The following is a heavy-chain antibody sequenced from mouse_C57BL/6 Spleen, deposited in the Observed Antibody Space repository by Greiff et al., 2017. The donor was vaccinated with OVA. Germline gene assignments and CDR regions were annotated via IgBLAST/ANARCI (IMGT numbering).Heavy chain of an antibody. CDR3: ARSGGAVVATDY. Sequence: VQLQQPGAELVKPGASVKMSCKASGYTFTSYWITWVKQRPGQGLEWIGDIYPGSGSTNYNEKFKSKATLTVDTSSSTAYMQLSSLTSEDSAVYYCARSGGAVVATDYWGQGTTLTVSS. CDR2: IYPGSGST. D-gene: IGHD1-1*01. CDR1: GYTFTSYW. V-gene: IGHV1-55*01. J-gene: IGHJ2*01.